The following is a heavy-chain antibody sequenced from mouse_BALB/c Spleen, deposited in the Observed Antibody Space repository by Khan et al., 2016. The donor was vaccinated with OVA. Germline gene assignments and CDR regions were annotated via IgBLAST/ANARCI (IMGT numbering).Heavy chain of an antibody. CDR2: ISYSGST. CDR1: GYSITSNYA. V-gene: IGHV3-2*02. D-gene: IGHD1-1*01. CDR3: ARGKYYAYALDY. J-gene: IGHJ4*01. Sequence: EVQLLESGPGLVKPSQSLSLTCTVNGYSITSNYAWNWIRQFPGNKLEWMGYISYSGSTNYNPSLQSRLSITRDTSKNQFFLMLHSVTTEDSAPYYCARGKYYAYALDYWGQGTSVTVSS.